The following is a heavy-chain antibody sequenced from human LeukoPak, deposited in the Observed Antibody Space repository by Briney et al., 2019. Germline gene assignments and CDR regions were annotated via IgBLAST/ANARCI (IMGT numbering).Heavy chain of an antibody. CDR3: ARRLLNYYDSSGYYTD. D-gene: IGHD3-22*01. CDR1: GGSISSSRYY. V-gene: IGHV4-39*07. J-gene: IGHJ4*02. CDR2: INHSGST. Sequence: PSETLSLTCTVSGGSISSSRYYWGWIRQPPGKGLEWIGEINHSGSTNYNPSLKSRVTISVDTSKNQFSLKLSSVTAADTAVYYCARRLLNYYDSSGYYTDWGQGTLVTVSS.